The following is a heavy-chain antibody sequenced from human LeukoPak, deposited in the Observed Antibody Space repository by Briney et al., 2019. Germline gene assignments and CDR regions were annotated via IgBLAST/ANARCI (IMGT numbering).Heavy chain of an antibody. D-gene: IGHD6-19*01. J-gene: IGHJ4*02. CDR1: GFIFSNYW. V-gene: IGHV3-7*01. Sequence: GGSQRLSCAASGFIFSNYWMSWVRQAPGKGLEWVANINQDGSQKHYVDSVKGRFTISRDNSKNTLYLQMNSLRAEDTAFYFCAKTALSTSAWYPYYFDYWGQGTLVTVSS. CDR2: INQDGSQK. CDR3: AKTALSTSAWYPYYFDY.